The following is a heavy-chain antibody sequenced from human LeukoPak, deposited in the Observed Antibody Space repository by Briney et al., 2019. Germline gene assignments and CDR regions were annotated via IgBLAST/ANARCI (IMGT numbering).Heavy chain of an antibody. J-gene: IGHJ6*03. V-gene: IGHV4-59*01. CDR2: IYYSGST. D-gene: IGHD5-12*01. CDR1: GGSISSYY. CDR3: AGLRYYYYYMDV. Sequence: SETLSLTCTVSGGSISSYYWSWIRQPPGKGLEWIGYIYYSGSTNYNPSLKSRVTISVDTSKNQFSLKLSSVTAADTAVCYCAGLRYYYYYMDVWGKGTTVTISS.